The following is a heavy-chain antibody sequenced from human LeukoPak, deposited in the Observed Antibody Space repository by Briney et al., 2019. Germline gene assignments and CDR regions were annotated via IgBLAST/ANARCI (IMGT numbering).Heavy chain of an antibody. CDR2: IDPSDSYT. Sequence: GESLKISCKGSGYSFTSYWITWVRQMPGKGLEWMGRIDPSDSYTNYSPSFQGHVTISADTSISTAYLQWSSLKASDTAIYYCARHLYCSSTSCSRLLIDSWGQGTLVTVSS. CDR3: ARHLYCSSTSCSRLLIDS. D-gene: IGHD2-2*01. V-gene: IGHV5-10-1*01. CDR1: GYSFTSYW. J-gene: IGHJ4*02.